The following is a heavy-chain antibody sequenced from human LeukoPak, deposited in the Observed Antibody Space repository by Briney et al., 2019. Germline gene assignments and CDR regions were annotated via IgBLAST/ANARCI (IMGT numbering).Heavy chain of an antibody. CDR1: GGSISSSSYS. CDR2: IYYSGST. D-gene: IGHD6-6*01. V-gene: IGHV4-39*01. CDR3: ARHQMEYSSSPLDY. J-gene: IGHJ4*02. Sequence: PSETLSLTCTVSGGSISSSSYSWGWIRQPPGKGLEWIGSIYYSGSTYYNPSLKSRVTISVDTSKNQFSLKLSSVTAADTAVYYCARHQMEYSSSPLDYWGQGTLVTVSS.